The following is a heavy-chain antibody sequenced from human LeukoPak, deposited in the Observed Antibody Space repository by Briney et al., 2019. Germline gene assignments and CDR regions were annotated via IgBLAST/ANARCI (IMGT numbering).Heavy chain of an antibody. CDR2: IYYSGST. CDR3: ASLRERSYYARGFDY. V-gene: IGHV4-39*01. CDR1: GGSISSSSYY. J-gene: IGHJ4*02. D-gene: IGHD4-11*01. Sequence: SETLSLTCTVSGGSISSSSYYWGWIRQPPGKGLEWIGSIYYSGSTYYNPSLKSRVTISVDTSKNQFSLKLSSVTAADTAVYYCASLRERSYYARGFDYWGQGTLVTVSS.